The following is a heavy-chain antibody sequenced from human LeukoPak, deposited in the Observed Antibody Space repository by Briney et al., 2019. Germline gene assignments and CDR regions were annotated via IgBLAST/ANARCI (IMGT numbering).Heavy chain of an antibody. Sequence: GGSLRLSCAASGFTFSDYYMSWIRQAPGKGLEWVSYISSSSSYTNYADSVKGRFIISRDNAKNSLYLQMDSLRAEDTAVYYCARDRGHAYFFDYWGQGALVTVSS. CDR1: GFTFSDYY. CDR3: ARDRGHAYFFDY. D-gene: IGHD2-2*01. V-gene: IGHV3-11*06. CDR2: ISSSSSYT. J-gene: IGHJ4*02.